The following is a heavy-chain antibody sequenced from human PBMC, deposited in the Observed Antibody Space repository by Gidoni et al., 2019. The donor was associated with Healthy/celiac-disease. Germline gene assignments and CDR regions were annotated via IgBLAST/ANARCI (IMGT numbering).Heavy chain of an antibody. CDR2: IRSKAYGGTT. Sequence: EVQLVESGGGLVQPGRSLRLFCTASGFTFGDYAMSWVRQAPGKGLEWVGFIRSKAYGGTTKYAASVKGRCTISRDDSKSIVYLQMNSLKTEDTAVYYCTRDGYNSLYYYGMDVWGQGTTVTVSS. V-gene: IGHV3-49*04. CDR3: TRDGYNSLYYYGMDV. J-gene: IGHJ6*02. D-gene: IGHD5-12*01. CDR1: GFTFGDYA.